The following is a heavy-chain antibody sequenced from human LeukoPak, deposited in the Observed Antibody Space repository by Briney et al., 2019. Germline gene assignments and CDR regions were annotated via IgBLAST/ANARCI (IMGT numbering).Heavy chain of an antibody. J-gene: IGHJ3*02. Sequence: SETLSLTCAVYGGSFSGYYWSWIRQPPGKGLEWIGEINHSGSTNYNPSLKSRVTISVDTSKNQFSLKLSSVTAADTAVYYCARLGWDMITFGGVIVFDAFDIWGQGTMVTVSS. CDR3: ARLGWDMITFGGVIVFDAFDI. CDR1: GGSFSGYY. CDR2: INHSGST. D-gene: IGHD3-16*02. V-gene: IGHV4-34*01.